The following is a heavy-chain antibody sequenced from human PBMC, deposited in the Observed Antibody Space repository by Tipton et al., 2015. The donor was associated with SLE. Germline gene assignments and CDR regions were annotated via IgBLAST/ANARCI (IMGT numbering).Heavy chain of an antibody. J-gene: IGHJ4*02. CDR1: GGSISSSSYY. V-gene: IGHV4-30-4*08. Sequence: TLSLTCTVSGGSISSSSYYWGWIRQPPGKGLEWIGYIYYSGSTYYNPSLKSRVTISVDTSKNQFSLKLSSVTAADTAVYYCARTTYYYDSSGYYPDYWGQGTLVTVSS. CDR3: ARTTYYYDSSGYYPDY. CDR2: IYYSGST. D-gene: IGHD3-22*01.